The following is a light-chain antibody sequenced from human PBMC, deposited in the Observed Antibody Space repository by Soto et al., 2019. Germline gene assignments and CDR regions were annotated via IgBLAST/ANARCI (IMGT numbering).Light chain of an antibody. J-gene: IGKJ2*01. Sequence: DIQMTQSPFSLSASVGDRVTITCRASQRVSFYLNWYQQKPGKAPKLLIYAATSLQSGVPSRFSGSGSETEFTLTISGLQPEDFATYYCQQSYDTTPYTFGQGTKLEVK. V-gene: IGKV1-39*01. CDR3: QQSYDTTPYT. CDR1: QRVSFY. CDR2: AAT.